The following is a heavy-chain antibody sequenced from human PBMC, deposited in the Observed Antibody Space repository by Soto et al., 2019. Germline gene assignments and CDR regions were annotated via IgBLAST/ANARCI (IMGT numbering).Heavy chain of an antibody. CDR3: ARGAPTTGTTGPYYYGMDV. Sequence: ASVKVSCKASGSTFTSYAMHWVRQAPGQRLEWMGWINAGNGNTKYSQKFQGRVTITRDTSASTAYMELSSLRSEDTAVYYCARGAPTTGTTGPYYYGMDVWGQGTTVTVSS. CDR2: INAGNGNT. V-gene: IGHV1-3*01. CDR1: GSTFTSYA. D-gene: IGHD1-1*01. J-gene: IGHJ6*02.